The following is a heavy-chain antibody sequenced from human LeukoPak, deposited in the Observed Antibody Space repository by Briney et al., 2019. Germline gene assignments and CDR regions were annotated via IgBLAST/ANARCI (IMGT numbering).Heavy chain of an antibody. Sequence: SETLPLTCAVYGGSFCGYYWSWIRQPPGKGLEWIGEINHSGSTNYNPSLKSRVTISVDTSKNQFSLKLSSATAADTAVYYCARGAAARLGYYYYMDVWGKGTTVTVSS. V-gene: IGHV4-34*01. J-gene: IGHJ6*03. CDR1: GGSFCGYY. CDR2: INHSGST. CDR3: ARGAAARLGYYYYMDV. D-gene: IGHD6-6*01.